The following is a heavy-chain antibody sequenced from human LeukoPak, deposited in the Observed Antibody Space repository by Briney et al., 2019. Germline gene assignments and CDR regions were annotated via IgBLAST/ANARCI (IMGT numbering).Heavy chain of an antibody. Sequence: PSETLSLTCTVSGGSISSGSYYWSWVRQAPGKGLEWVSAISGSGGSTYYADSVKGRFTISRDNSKNTLYLQMNSLRAEDTAVYYCAKDLLFRFLEWPDHDAFDIWGQGTMVTVSS. D-gene: IGHD3-3*01. V-gene: IGHV3-23*01. CDR3: AKDLLFRFLEWPDHDAFDI. CDR1: GGSISSGSYY. J-gene: IGHJ3*02. CDR2: ISGSGGST.